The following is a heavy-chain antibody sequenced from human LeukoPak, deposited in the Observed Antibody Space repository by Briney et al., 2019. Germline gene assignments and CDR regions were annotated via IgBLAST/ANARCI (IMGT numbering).Heavy chain of an antibody. CDR3: ADYGVSGVRNNFY. CDR2: ISRANNT. CDR1: GLAFSSYD. D-gene: IGHD3-3*01. Sequence: SGGPLTLFCAASGLAFSSYDMSWPRQARGKGLEWVTTISRANNTFYADSVKGRFTTSRDNSRNTVYLQMTSLRADDTAVYYCADYGVSGVRNNFYWGQGTLVTVSS. V-gene: IGHV3-23*01. J-gene: IGHJ4*02.